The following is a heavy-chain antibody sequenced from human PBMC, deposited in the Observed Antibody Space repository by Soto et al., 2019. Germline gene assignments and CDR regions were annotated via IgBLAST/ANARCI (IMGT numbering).Heavy chain of an antibody. D-gene: IGHD1-26*01. CDR3: AGDIPSGSYRFDY. CDR1: GDSISSGGSS. Sequence: SETLSLTCNVSGDSISSGGSSWNWIRQPPRKGLEWIGYIYHHGSAYYNPSLKSRVTISVDTSKNQFSLTLSSVTGADTAVYYCAGDIPSGSYRFDYWGQGALVTVSS. V-gene: IGHV4-30-2*01. CDR2: IYHHGSA. J-gene: IGHJ4*02.